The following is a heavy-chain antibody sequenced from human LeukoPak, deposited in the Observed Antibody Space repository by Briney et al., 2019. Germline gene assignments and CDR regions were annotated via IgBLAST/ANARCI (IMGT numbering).Heavy chain of an antibody. CDR3: VRGTGY. J-gene: IGHJ4*02. CDR1: GFTFSTYV. CDR2: ISSNGDNT. Sequence: PGGSLRLSCSVSGFTFSTYVMHWVRQAPGKGLEYVSAISSNGDNTYYADSVKGRYTISRDSSKNTLYLQMSSLRADDTAVYYCVRGTGYWGPGTLVTVSS. V-gene: IGHV3-64D*06.